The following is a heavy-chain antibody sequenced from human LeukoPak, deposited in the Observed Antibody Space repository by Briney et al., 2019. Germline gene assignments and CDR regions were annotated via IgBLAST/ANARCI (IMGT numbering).Heavy chain of an antibody. CDR2: INPNSGGT. V-gene: IGHV1-2*02. CDR1: GYTFTGYY. D-gene: IGHD6-19*01. Sequence: ASVKVSCKASGYTFTGYYMHWVRRAPGQGLEWMGWINPNSGGTNYAQKFQGRVTMTRDTSISTAYMELSRLRSDDTAVYYCARVLYSSGRPDYWGQGTLVTVSS. CDR3: ARVLYSSGRPDY. J-gene: IGHJ4*02.